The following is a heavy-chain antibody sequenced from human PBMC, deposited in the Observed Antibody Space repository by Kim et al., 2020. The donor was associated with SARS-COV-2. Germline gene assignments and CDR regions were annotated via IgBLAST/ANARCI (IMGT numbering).Heavy chain of an antibody. CDR1: GGSFSGYY. CDR3: AREGATSKPPYYFDY. D-gene: IGHD1-26*01. Sequence: SETLSLTCAVYGGSFSGYYWSWIRQPPGKGLEWIGEINHSGSTNYNPSLKSRVTISVDTSKNQFSLKLSSVTAADTAVYYCAREGATSKPPYYFDYWGQGTLVTVSS. CDR2: INHSGST. J-gene: IGHJ4*02. V-gene: IGHV4-34*01.